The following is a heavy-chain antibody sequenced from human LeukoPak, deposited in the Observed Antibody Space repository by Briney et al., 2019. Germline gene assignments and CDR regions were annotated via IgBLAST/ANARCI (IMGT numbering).Heavy chain of an antibody. CDR1: GYTFTTYG. CDR2: FDPEDGET. V-gene: IGHV1-24*01. CDR3: ATELGLRIAFDI. J-gene: IGHJ3*02. D-gene: IGHD5/OR15-5a*01. Sequence: ASVKVSCKASGYTFTTYGITWVRQAPGKGLEWMGGFDPEDGETIYAQKFQGRVTMTEDTSTDTAYMELSSLRSEDTAVYYCATELGLRIAFDIWGQGTMVTVSS.